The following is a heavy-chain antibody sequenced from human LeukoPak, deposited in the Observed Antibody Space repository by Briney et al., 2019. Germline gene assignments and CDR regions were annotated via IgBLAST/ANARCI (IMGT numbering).Heavy chain of an antibody. CDR2: ISSSSTYI. J-gene: IGHJ4*02. Sequence: KTGGSLRLSCAGSGFTFSTYSMNWVRQAPGKRPEWVSSISSSSTYIYYTDSVKGRFTISRDNAKRSLYLQMNSLRAEDTAVYYCARDQYYQLLLWGQGSLVTVSP. CDR3: ARDQYYQLLL. V-gene: IGHV3-21*01. CDR1: GFTFSTYS. D-gene: IGHD2-2*01.